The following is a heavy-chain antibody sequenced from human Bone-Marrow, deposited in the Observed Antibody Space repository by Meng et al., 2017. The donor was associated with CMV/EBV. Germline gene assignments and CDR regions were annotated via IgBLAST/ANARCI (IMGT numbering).Heavy chain of an antibody. Sequence: SVKVSCKASGGTFSSYAISWVRQAPGQGLEWMGGIIPIFGTANYAQKFQGRVTMTEDTSTDTAYMELSSLRSEDTAVYYCATGFGQWELRGMDVWGQGTTVTVSS. CDR2: IIPIFGTA. V-gene: IGHV1-69*06. J-gene: IGHJ6*02. CDR1: GGTFSSYA. D-gene: IGHD1-26*01. CDR3: ATGFGQWELRGMDV.